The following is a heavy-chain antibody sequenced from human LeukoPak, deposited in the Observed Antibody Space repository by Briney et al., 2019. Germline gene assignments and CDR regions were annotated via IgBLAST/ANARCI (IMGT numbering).Heavy chain of an antibody. CDR3: ARENSNTGMLDY. J-gene: IGHJ4*02. CDR1: GDSVSSKSVA. CDR2: TYFRSKWYN. Sequence: SQTLSLTCAIFGDSVSSKSVAWNWIRQSPSRGLEWLGRTYFRSKWYNNYAVSVKSRITLNPDTSKNQFSLQLNSVTPDDTALYFCARENSNTGMLDYWGQGTLVTVSS. D-gene: IGHD1-1*01. V-gene: IGHV6-1*01.